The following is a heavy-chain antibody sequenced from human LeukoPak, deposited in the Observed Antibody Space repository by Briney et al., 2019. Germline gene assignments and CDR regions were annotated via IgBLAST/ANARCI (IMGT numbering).Heavy chain of an antibody. J-gene: IGHJ3*02. CDR2: IIPIFGTA. CDR3: ARDEAAAAKGAFDI. Sequence: SVKVSCKASGYTFTSYYMHWVRQAPGQGLEWMGGIIPIFGTANYAQKFQGRVTITADESTSTAYMELSSLRSEDTAVYYCARDEAAAAKGAFDIWGQGTMVTVSS. CDR1: GYTFTSYY. D-gene: IGHD6-13*01. V-gene: IGHV1-69*13.